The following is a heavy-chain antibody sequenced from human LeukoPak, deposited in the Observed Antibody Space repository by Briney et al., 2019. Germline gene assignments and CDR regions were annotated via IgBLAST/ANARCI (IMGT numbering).Heavy chain of an antibody. V-gene: IGHV3-21*01. D-gene: IGHD2-15*01. J-gene: IGHJ4*02. CDR1: GFTFSTYN. CDR3: ARDRGGSAPYYFDY. CDR2: ISSSGSYI. Sequence: PGGSLRLSCAASGFTFSTYNMNWVRQAPGKGLEWVSFISSSGSYIYYADSVKGRFTISRDNAKNSLYVQMNSLRAEDTAVYYCARDRGGSAPYYFDYWGRGTLVTVSS.